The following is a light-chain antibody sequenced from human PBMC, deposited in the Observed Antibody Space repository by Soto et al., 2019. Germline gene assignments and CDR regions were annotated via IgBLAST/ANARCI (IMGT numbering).Light chain of an antibody. CDR2: GAS. CDR3: QQYNNLPPET. V-gene: IGKV3-15*01. Sequence: EIVMTQSPATLSVSPGERATLSCRASQSVSSNLDWYQQKPGQAPRLLIYGASTRATGIPARFSGSGSGTEFTLNIISLQSEDFAVYYCQQYNNLPPETFGQVTKVEIK. J-gene: IGKJ1*01. CDR1: QSVSSN.